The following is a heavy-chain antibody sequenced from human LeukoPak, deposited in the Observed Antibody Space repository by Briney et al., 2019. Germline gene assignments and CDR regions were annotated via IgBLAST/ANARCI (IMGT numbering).Heavy chain of an antibody. D-gene: IGHD6-13*01. CDR3: ARDRAIAAAGTRSPYYYYYGMDV. V-gene: IGHV4-59*01. CDR1: GGSISSYY. CDR2: IYYSGST. Sequence: PSETLSLTCTVSGGSISSYYWSWIRQPPGKGLEWIGYIYYSGSTNYSPSLKSRVTISVDTSKNQFSLKLSSVTAADTAVYYCARDRAIAAAGTRSPYYYYYGMDVWGKGTTVTVSS. J-gene: IGHJ6*04.